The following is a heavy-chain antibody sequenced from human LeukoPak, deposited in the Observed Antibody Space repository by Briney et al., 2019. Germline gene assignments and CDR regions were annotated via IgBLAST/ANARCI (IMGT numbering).Heavy chain of an antibody. CDR3: ATHSAPYYYGSGSYYGAFDI. J-gene: IGHJ3*02. CDR2: INPSGGST. D-gene: IGHD3-10*01. Sequence: ASVKVSCKASGYTFTSYYMHWVRQAPGQGLEWMGIINPSGGSTSYAQKFQGRVTMTRDMSTSTVYMELSSLRSEDTAVYYCATHSAPYYYGSGSYYGAFDIWGQGTMVTVSS. CDR1: GYTFTSYY. V-gene: IGHV1-46*01.